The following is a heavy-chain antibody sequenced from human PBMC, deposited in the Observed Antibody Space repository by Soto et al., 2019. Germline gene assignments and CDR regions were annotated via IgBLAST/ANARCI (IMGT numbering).Heavy chain of an antibody. V-gene: IGHV4-30-4*01. D-gene: IGHD3-16*01. J-gene: IGHJ6*02. Sequence: PSETLSLTCTVSGGSISIEDYFWSWVRQPPGKGLDWIGYIYHSGGSYYNPSLQNRVTISLDTSKSHFSLKLMSVTAADTAVYYCARASAGRGNGLDVWGQGTTVTVSS. CDR1: GGSISIEDYF. CDR3: ARASAGRGNGLDV. CDR2: IYHSGGS.